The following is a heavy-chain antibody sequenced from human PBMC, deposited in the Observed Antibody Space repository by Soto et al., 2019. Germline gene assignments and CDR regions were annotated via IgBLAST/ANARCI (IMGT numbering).Heavy chain of an antibody. J-gene: IGHJ4*02. Sequence: ASVKISCKASGYTFTSYYMHWVRQAPGQGLEWMGIINPSGGSTNYAQKFQGRVTMTRDTSTSTVYMELTSLRSEDTAMFYCARGGSMVVMTDGFDFWGQVTLVTVSS. CDR2: INPSGGST. D-gene: IGHD2-21*02. CDR3: ARGGSMVVMTDGFDF. V-gene: IGHV1-46*01. CDR1: GYTFTSYY.